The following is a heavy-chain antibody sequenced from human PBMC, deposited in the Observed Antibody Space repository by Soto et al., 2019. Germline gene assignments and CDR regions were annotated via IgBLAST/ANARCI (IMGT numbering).Heavy chain of an antibody. CDR3: ARIPRDSFPASDDLDS. J-gene: IGHJ4*02. CDR1: AGTFYTYT. Sequence: SGKISSKASAGTFYTYTFGWVRQATGQGLEWMGSITPIYPTTNYAERFQGRLTITADGSTRTAYMDLTSLTSEDTAVYYCARIPRDSFPASDDLDSWCKGTLVTVS. V-gene: IGHV1-69*13. CDR2: ITPIYPTT. D-gene: IGHD5-18*01.